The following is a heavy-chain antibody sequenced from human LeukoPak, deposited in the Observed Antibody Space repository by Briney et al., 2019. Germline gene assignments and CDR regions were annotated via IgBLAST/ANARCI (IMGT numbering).Heavy chain of an antibody. Sequence: SEALSLTCAVSGYSISSGYYWGWIRRPPGKGLEWIGSIYHSGSTYYNPSLKSRVTISVDTSKNQFSLKLSSVTAADTALYYCARERFDSSGYYVYWGQGSLVTVSS. CDR3: ARERFDSSGYYVY. D-gene: IGHD3-22*01. CDR2: IYHSGST. J-gene: IGHJ4*02. V-gene: IGHV4-38-2*01. CDR1: GYSISSGYY.